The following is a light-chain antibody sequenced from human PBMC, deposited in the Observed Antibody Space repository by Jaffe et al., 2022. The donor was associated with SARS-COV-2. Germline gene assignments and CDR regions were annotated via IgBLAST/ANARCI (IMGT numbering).Light chain of an antibody. J-gene: IGLJ3*02. CDR1: DIGNKS. Sequence: SYVLTQPPSVSVAPGQTARITCGGNDIGNKSVHWYQQKPGQAPVLVVYDDSDRPSGIPERFSGSNSGDTATLTINSLEAGDEADYYCQVLDTDSDHVVFGGGTKLTVL. CDR3: QVLDTDSDHVV. CDR2: DDS. V-gene: IGLV3-21*02.